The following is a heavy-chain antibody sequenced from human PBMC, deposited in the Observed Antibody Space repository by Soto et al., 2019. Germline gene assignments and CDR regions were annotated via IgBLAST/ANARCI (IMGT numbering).Heavy chain of an antibody. V-gene: IGHV4-34*01. CDR1: GGSFNNYY. CDR3: AKYYGDWYWYFDL. J-gene: IGHJ2*01. Sequence: SETLSLTYAVYGGSFNNYYWNWIRQSPGKGLEWIGEINHTGRTNYSPSLESRLTISIDTSKKQFSLKLRSVTAADTAVYYCAKYYGDWYWYFDLWGRGTLVTVSS. CDR2: INHTGRT. D-gene: IGHD4-17*01.